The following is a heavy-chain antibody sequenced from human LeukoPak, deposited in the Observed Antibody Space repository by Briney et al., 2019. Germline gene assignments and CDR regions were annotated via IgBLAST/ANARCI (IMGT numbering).Heavy chain of an antibody. CDR1: GNYW. J-gene: IGHJ4*02. CDR3: VSFYETY. CDR2: INSDGSWT. D-gene: IGHD2-2*01. Sequence: GGSLRLSCAASGNYWMHWVRQAPGKGLVWVSHINSDGSWTTYVDSVKGRFTISKDNARNMVYLQMNNLRAEDTAVYYCVSFYETYWGRGTLVTVSS. V-gene: IGHV3-74*01.